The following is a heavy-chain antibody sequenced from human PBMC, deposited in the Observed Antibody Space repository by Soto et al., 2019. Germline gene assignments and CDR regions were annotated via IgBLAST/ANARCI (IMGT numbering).Heavy chain of an antibody. CDR3: AKEAANNGGFDY. V-gene: IGHV3-23*01. D-gene: IGHD2-8*01. CDR1: GFTVSSYA. CDR2: IRGSGGST. Sequence: ELQLLESGGGLVQPGGSLRLSCAASGFTVSSYAMTWVRQAPGKGLEWVATIRGSGGSTYYANSVKGRFTISRDNSKNTLYLQMNSLRAEDTAVFYCAKEAANNGGFDYWGQGTLVTVSS. J-gene: IGHJ4*02.